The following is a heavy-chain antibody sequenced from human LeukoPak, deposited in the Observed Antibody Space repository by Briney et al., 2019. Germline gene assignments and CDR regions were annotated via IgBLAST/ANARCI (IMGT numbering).Heavy chain of an antibody. J-gene: IGHJ4*02. D-gene: IGHD3-10*01. Sequence: PGRSLRLSCAASRFTFGNYWMSWVRQAPGKGLEWVANIKQDGSEKYYVDSVKGRFTISRDNAKNSLYLQMSSLRAEDTAVYYCASYGSGSYSGGFDYWGQGTLVTVSS. CDR1: RFTFGNYW. CDR3: ASYGSGSYSGGFDY. CDR2: IKQDGSEK. V-gene: IGHV3-7*03.